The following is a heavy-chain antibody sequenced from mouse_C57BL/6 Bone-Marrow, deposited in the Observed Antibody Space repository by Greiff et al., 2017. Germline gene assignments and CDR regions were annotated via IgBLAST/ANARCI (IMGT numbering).Heavy chain of an antibody. V-gene: IGHV14-4*01. D-gene: IGHD2-3*01. Sequence: VQLQQSGAELVRPGASVKLSCTASGFNIKDDYMHWVKQRPEQGLEWIGWIDPENGDTEYASKFQGKATITADTSSNTAYLQLSSLTSEDTAVYYCTTPLDDDRRGYFDVWGTGTTVAVSS. CDR2: IDPENGDT. CDR3: TTPLDDDRRGYFDV. CDR1: GFNIKDDY. J-gene: IGHJ1*03.